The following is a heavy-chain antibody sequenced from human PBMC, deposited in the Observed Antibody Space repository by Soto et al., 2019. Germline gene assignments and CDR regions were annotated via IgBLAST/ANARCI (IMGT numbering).Heavy chain of an antibody. J-gene: IGHJ4*02. Sequence: SQTLSLTCAISGDSVSSNSAAWNWIRQSPSRGLEWLGRTYYRSKWYNDYAVSVKSRITINPDTSKNQFSLQLNSVTPEDTAVDYCAREGYCSGGSCYAFDYWGQGTLVTVSS. CDR1: GDSVSSNSAA. V-gene: IGHV6-1*01. CDR3: AREGYCSGGSCYAFDY. CDR2: TYYRSKWYN. D-gene: IGHD2-15*01.